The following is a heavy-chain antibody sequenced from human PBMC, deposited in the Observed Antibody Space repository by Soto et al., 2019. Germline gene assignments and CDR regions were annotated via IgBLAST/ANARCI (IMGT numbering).Heavy chain of an antibody. D-gene: IGHD3-3*01. CDR3: ATGVYDFCSGLLDN. J-gene: IGHJ4*01. Sequence: PSETLSLTCTVSGGSISSSSYYWGWIRQPPGKGLEWIGSIYYSGSTYYNPSLKSRVTISVDTSKNQFSLKLSSVTAADTAVYYCATGVYDFCSGLLDNWGQGTLVTASS. CDR2: IYYSGST. V-gene: IGHV4-39*01. CDR1: GGSISSSSYY.